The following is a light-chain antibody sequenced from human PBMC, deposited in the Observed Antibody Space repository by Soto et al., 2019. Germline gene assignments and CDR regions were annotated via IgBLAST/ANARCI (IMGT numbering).Light chain of an antibody. CDR2: WAS. V-gene: IGKV4-1*01. CDR1: QSILYPSNDKNY. CDR3: QQYYSAPLS. Sequence: DIVMTQSPDSLAVSLGERAIIKCKSSQSILYPSNDKNYLAWYQQKPGQPPRLLFYWASSRESGVPDRFSGSGSGTDFTLTISSLQAEDVAVYYCQQYYSAPLSFGGGTKVEIK. J-gene: IGKJ4*01.